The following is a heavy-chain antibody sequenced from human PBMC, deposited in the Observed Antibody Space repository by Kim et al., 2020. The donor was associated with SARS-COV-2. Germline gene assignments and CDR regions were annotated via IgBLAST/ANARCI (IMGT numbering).Heavy chain of an antibody. CDR2: ISSSSSYT. D-gene: IGHD3-22*01. CDR3: ARDRARYYYDSSGYYDY. V-gene: IGHV3-11*06. CDR1: GFTFSDYY. Sequence: GGSLRLSCAASGFTFSDYYMSWIRQAPGKGLEWVSYISSSSSYTNYADSVKGRFTISRDNAKNSLYLQMNSLRAEDTAVYYCARDRARYYYDSSGYYDYWGQGTLVTISS. J-gene: IGHJ4*02.